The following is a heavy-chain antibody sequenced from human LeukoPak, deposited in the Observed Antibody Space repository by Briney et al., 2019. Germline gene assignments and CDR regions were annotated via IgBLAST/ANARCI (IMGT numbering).Heavy chain of an antibody. CDR3: ATGSSSGWYGY. CDR1: GGTFSSYA. V-gene: IGHV1-69*04. D-gene: IGHD6-19*01. Sequence: GSSVKVSCKASGGTFSSYAISWVRQAPGQGLEWMGRIIPILGIANYAQKFQGRVTMTEDTSTDTAYMELSSLRSEDTAVYYCATGSSSGWYGYWGQGTLVTVSS. CDR2: IIPILGIA. J-gene: IGHJ4*02.